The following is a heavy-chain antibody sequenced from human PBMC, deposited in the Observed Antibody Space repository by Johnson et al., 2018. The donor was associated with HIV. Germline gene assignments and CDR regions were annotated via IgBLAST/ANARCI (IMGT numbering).Heavy chain of an antibody. J-gene: IGHJ3*02. D-gene: IGHD3/OR15-3a*01. CDR2: ISWNSCSI. CDR1: GFTFDDYA. CDR3: AKDIRADWTDAFDI. Sequence: VQLVESGGGLVQPGRSLRLSCAASGFTFDDYAMHWVRQAPGKGLEWVSGISWNSCSIGYADSVKGRFTISRDNAKNSLYLQMNSLRAEDTALYYCAKDIRADWTDAFDIWGQGTMVTVSS. V-gene: IGHV3-9*01.